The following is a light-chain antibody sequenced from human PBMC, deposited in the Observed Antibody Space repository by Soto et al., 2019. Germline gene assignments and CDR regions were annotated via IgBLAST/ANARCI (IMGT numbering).Light chain of an antibody. CDR2: AAS. Sequence: AIRMTQSPSSFSASTGDRVTITCRASQGISSYLAWYQQKPGKAPTLLIYAASTLESGVPPRFSGSGSGTDFTLTISCLQSEDFATYYCQQYYSNPWTFGQGTKVDIK. CDR1: QGISSY. J-gene: IGKJ1*01. CDR3: QQYYSNPWT. V-gene: IGKV1-8*01.